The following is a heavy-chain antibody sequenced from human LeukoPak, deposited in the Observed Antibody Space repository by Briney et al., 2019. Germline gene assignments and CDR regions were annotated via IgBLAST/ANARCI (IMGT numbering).Heavy chain of an antibody. D-gene: IGHD2-15*01. V-gene: IGHV3-21*01. Sequence: AGGSLRLSCAASGFTFSNYSMNWVRQAPGKGLEWVSSISSSSYSYIYYADSVKGRFTISRDNAKNSLHLQMNSLRVEDTAVYYCARDQGYYTGGSWYSDRGVDAFDIWGQGTMVTVSS. CDR3: ARDQGYYTGGSWYSDRGVDAFDI. J-gene: IGHJ3*02. CDR2: ISSSSYSYI. CDR1: GFTFSNYS.